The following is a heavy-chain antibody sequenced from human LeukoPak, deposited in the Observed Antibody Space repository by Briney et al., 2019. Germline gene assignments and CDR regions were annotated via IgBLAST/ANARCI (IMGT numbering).Heavy chain of an antibody. CDR3: ARGLGYSGYDFDY. D-gene: IGHD5-12*01. J-gene: IGHJ4*02. CDR1: GYTFTGYY. V-gene: IGHV1-2*02. CDR2: INPNSGGT. Sequence: GASVKVSCKASGYTFTGYYMHWVRQAPGQGLGWMGWINPNSGGTNYAQKFQGRVTMTRDTSICTAYMELSRLRSDDTAVYYCARGLGYSGYDFDYWGQGTLVTVSS.